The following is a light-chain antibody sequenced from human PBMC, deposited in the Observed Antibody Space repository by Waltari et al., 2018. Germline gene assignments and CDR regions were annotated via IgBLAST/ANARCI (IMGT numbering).Light chain of an antibody. CDR3: SSYSSSSTDVI. Sequence: QSALTQPASVSGSPGQSITISCTGTTRDVGGYDSVSWYQQHPGKAPKLIIYEVTNRPSGVSNRFSGSKSGNTASLTISGLQAEDEADYSCSSYSSSSTDVIFGGGTTLTVL. CDR2: EVT. J-gene: IGLJ2*01. V-gene: IGLV2-14*01. CDR1: TRDVGGYDS.